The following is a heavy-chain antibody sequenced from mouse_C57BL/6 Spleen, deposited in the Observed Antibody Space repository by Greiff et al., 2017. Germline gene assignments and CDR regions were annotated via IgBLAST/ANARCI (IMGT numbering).Heavy chain of an antibody. D-gene: IGHD1-1*01. CDR2: IYPGDGDT. Sequence: QVQLQQSGAELVKPGASVKISCKASGYAFSSYWMNWVKQRPGKGLEWIGQIYPGDGDTNYNGKFKGKATLTADKSSSTAYMQLSSLTSEDSAVYFCARFWITTVVATDYWGQGTTLTVSS. CDR1: GYAFSSYW. J-gene: IGHJ2*01. CDR3: ARFWITTVVATDY. V-gene: IGHV1-80*01.